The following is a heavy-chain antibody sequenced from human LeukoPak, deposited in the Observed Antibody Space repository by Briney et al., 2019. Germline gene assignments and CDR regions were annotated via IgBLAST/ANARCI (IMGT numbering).Heavy chain of an antibody. D-gene: IGHD6-6*01. CDR1: GFTFSGSA. CDR3: TRYSSSSLANYYYYMDV. J-gene: IGHJ6*03. Sequence: GGSLRLSCAASGFTFSGSAMHWVRQASGKGLEWVGRIRSKANSYATAYAASVKGRFTISRDDSKNTAYLQMNSLKTEDTAVYYCTRYSSSSLANYYYYMDVWGKGTTVTVSS. CDR2: IRSKANSYAT. V-gene: IGHV3-73*01.